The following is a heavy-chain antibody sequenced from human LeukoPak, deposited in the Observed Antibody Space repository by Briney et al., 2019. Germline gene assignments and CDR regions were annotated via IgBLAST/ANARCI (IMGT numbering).Heavy chain of an antibody. CDR1: GFTFSSYS. D-gene: IGHD5-18*01. Sequence: TGGSLRLSCAACGFTFSSYSMNWVRQAPGEGLEWVSSISSSSSYIYYADSVKGRFTISRDNAKNSLYLQMNSLRAEDTAVYYGARDRHTAMARAFEYWGQGTLVTVSS. J-gene: IGHJ4*02. CDR3: ARDRHTAMARAFEY. V-gene: IGHV3-21*01. CDR2: ISSSSSYI.